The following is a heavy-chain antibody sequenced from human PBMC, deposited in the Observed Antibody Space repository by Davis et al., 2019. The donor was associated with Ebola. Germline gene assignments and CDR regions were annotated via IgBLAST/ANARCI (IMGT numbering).Heavy chain of an antibody. CDR1: GFTFSDYY. J-gene: IGHJ3*01. Sequence: GESLKISCAASGFTFSDYYMSWVRQAPGKGLEWVSTLGTSADTYYAGSVKGRFTISRDNSKNTLYLQMNSLRVEDTAIYYCAKDTSNVWFDVWGQGTMVTVAS. CDR3: AKDTSNVWFDV. D-gene: IGHD6-19*01. V-gene: IGHV3-23*01. CDR2: LGTSADT.